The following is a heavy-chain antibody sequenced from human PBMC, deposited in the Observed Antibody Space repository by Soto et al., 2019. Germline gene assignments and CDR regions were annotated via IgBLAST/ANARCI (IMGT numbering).Heavy chain of an antibody. CDR1: GGSISSSNW. CDR2: IYHSGST. J-gene: IGHJ4*02. CDR3: ARESMVPGVRIYFDY. D-gene: IGHD3-10*01. Sequence: QVQLQESGPGLVKPSGTLSLTCAVSGGSISSSNWWSWVRQPPGKGLEWIGEIYHSGSTNYNPSLKCRVTISVDKAKNQFSLKLRSVTAANTAVYYCARESMVPGVRIYFDYWGQGTLVTVSS. V-gene: IGHV4-4*02.